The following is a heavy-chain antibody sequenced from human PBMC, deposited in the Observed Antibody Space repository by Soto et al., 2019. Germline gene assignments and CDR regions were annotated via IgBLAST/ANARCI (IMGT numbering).Heavy chain of an antibody. J-gene: IGHJ6*02. CDR3: ARSKAWDYYYGMDV. CDR2: IYYSGST. Sequence: PSETLSLTCTVSGGSISSGGYYWSWIRQHPGKGLEWIGYIYYSGSTYYNPSLKSRVTISVDTSKNQCSLKLSSVTAADTAVYYCARSKAWDYYYGMDVWGQGTTVTVSS. V-gene: IGHV4-31*03. D-gene: IGHD1-26*01. CDR1: GGSISSGGYY.